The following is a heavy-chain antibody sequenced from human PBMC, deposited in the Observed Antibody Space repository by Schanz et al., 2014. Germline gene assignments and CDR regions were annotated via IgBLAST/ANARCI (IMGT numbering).Heavy chain of an antibody. D-gene: IGHD3-3*01. V-gene: IGHV4-4*08. CDR1: GGSIRSYF. J-gene: IGHJ4*02. CDR3: ARSAGRDFWSGYYTRFDY. CDR2: IYSRGSS. Sequence: QVQLQESGPGLLKPSETLSLTCTVSGGSIRSYFWSWIRQPPGKGLEWIGRIYSRGSSTYNPSLKSRLTISRGSSTNQSPLNRNSLPAADTAVYYCARSAGRDFWSGYYTRFDYWGQGTLVTVSS.